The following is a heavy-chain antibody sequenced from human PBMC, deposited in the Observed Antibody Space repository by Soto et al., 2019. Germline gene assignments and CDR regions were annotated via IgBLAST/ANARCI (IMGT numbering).Heavy chain of an antibody. Sequence: EVQLVESGGGLVQPGGSLRLSCAASGFTVTSSYISWVRQAPGKRLEWVSTIYSSGSTYYVDSVRGRFIISRDISENTVDLQMNSLTVEDTAVYYCAREASGSGWWSQGSFESWGQGTLVTVSS. CDR2: IYSSGST. V-gene: IGHV3-66*01. J-gene: IGHJ5*01. CDR1: GFTVTSSY. D-gene: IGHD6-19*01. CDR3: AREASGSGWWSQGSFES.